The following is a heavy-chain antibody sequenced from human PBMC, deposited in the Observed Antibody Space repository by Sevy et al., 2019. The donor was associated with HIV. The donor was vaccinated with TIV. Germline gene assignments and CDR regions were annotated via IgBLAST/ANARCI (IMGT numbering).Heavy chain of an antibody. J-gene: IGHJ4*02. Sequence: SETLSLTCTVSGSSITSLYWNWIRQPPGKGLEWIANIYYNGHINYNPPLKSRVTLSLDTSKNQFSLRLSSVTAADTAMYYCAGENAWGRGYSWGQGTLVTVSS. CDR3: AGENAWGRGYS. CDR2: IYYNGHI. D-gene: IGHD1-26*01. V-gene: IGHV4-59*08. CDR1: GSSITSLY.